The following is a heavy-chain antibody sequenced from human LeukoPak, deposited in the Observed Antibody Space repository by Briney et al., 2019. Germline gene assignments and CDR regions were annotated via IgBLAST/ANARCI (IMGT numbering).Heavy chain of an antibody. J-gene: IGHJ4*02. D-gene: IGHD5-12*01. CDR3: AKEYSGYDFDY. Sequence: GRSLRLSCAASGFTFSSYGMHRVRQAPGKGLEWVAATSGSGVNSYYADSVRGRFTISRDNSQNTLYLQMDSLRAEDTALYYCAKEYSGYDFDYWGQGTPVTVSS. CDR1: GFTFSSYG. CDR2: TSGSGVNS. V-gene: IGHV3-23*01.